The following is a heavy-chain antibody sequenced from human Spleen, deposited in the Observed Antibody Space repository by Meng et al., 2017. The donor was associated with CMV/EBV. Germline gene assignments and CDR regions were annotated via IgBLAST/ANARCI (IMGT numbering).Heavy chain of an antibody. CDR3: ARDVDVGDGYCSGTSCSYGMDV. Sequence: GISGVRQAPGQGLEWMGWISVYSGNTNYAQKFQGRVTMTTDKATRTAYMELRSLTSDDTAVYHCARDVDVGDGYCSGTSCSYGMDVWGQGTTVTVSS. V-gene: IGHV1-18*01. D-gene: IGHD2-2*01. CDR2: ISVYSGNT. J-gene: IGHJ6*02. CDR1: G.